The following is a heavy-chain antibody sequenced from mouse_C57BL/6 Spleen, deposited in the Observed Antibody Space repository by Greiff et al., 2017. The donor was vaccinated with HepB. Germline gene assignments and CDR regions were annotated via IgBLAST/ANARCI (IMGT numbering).Heavy chain of an antibody. J-gene: IGHJ4*01. D-gene: IGHD2-2*01. V-gene: IGHV1-53*01. CDR3: AIYYGYYYAMDY. Sequence: QVQLQQPGTELVKPGASVQLSCKASGYTFSSYCMHWVKQRSGQGLEWIGNINPSNGGTNYNEKFKSKATLTVDKSSSPAYMQLSSLTSEDSAVYYCAIYYGYYYAMDYWGQGTSVTVSS. CDR1: GYTFSSYC. CDR2: INPSNGGT.